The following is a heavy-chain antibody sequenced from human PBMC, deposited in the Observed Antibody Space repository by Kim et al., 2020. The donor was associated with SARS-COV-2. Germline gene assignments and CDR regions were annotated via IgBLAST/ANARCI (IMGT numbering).Heavy chain of an antibody. Sequence: GGSLRLSCAASGFTFGDYGMHWVRQAPGKGLEWVSGISWNSGSIGYADSAKGRFTISRDNAKNSLYLQMNSLRAEDTALYYCAKDRSGIGVAGTHDYYG. CDR3: AKDRSGIGVAGTHDYYG. D-gene: IGHD6-19*01. V-gene: IGHV3-9*01. J-gene: IGHJ6*01. CDR1: GFTFGDYG. CDR2: ISWNSGSI.